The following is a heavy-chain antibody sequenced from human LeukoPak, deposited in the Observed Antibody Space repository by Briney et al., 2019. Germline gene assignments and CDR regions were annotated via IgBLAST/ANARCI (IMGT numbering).Heavy chain of an antibody. D-gene: IGHD6-13*01. CDR3: AKSYSSSLPLDY. CDR2: IRDDGINK. Sequence: GGSLRLSCAASGVTFSSYGMHWVRQAPGKGLEWVAFIRDDGINKFYSDSVKGRFTISRDNSKNTLYLQMNSLRAEDTAVYYCAKSYSSSLPLDYWGQGTLVTVSS. CDR1: GVTFSSYG. V-gene: IGHV3-30*02. J-gene: IGHJ4*02.